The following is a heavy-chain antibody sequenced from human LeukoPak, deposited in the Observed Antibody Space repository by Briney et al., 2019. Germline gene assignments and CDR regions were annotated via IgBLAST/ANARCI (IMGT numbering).Heavy chain of an antibody. CDR3: AKDLRIVVVKFDY. CDR2: ISGSGGST. D-gene: IGHD3-22*01. CDR1: GFTFSSYA. J-gene: IGHJ4*02. Sequence: GGSLRLYCAASGFTFSSYAMSWVRQAPGKGLEWVSAISGSGGSTYYADSVKGRFTISRDNSKNTLYLQMNSLRAEDTAVYYCAKDLRIVVVKFDYWGQGTLVTVSS. V-gene: IGHV3-23*01.